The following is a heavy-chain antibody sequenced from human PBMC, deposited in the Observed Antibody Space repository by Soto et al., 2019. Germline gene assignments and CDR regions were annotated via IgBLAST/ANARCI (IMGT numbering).Heavy chain of an antibody. V-gene: IGHV4-59*01. CDR1: NTSMSDDY. J-gene: IGHJ1*01. CDR3: VKYRFHWALQY. Sequence: SETLSLTCNVSNTSMSDDYWAWIRQSPGKGLEWIGFSHYSGNSAYNPSLKTRVSMSVDTSKKQVSLKLTSVTAADTAVSYCVKYRFHWALQYWGQGTLVTVSS. CDR2: SHYSGNS. D-gene: IGHD3-16*02.